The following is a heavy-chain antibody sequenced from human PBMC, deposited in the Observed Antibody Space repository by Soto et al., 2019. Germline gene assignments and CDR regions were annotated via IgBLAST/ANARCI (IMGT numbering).Heavy chain of an antibody. Sequence: SETLSLTCSVYGGSFSGYYWSWIRQPPGKGLEWIGEINHSGVTNYKPSLKRRVTISVDTSKNQFSLQLKSVTAADTALYYCARFSGSYYYAMDVWGQGSTVTVSS. CDR1: GGSFSGYY. CDR2: INHSGVT. CDR3: ARFSGSYYYAMDV. V-gene: IGHV4-34*01. D-gene: IGHD6-19*01. J-gene: IGHJ6*02.